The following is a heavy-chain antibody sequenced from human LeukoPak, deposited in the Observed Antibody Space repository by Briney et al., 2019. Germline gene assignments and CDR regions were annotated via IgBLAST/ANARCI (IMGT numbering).Heavy chain of an antibody. J-gene: IGHJ4*02. CDR1: GGSISSSSYY. V-gene: IGHV4-39*01. CDR2: IYYSGST. CDR3: ARMKDCGGDCYSVDY. Sequence: PSETLSLTCAVSGGSISSSSYYWGWIRQPPGKGLEWIGSIYYSGSTYYNPSLKSRVTISVDTSKNQFSLKLSSVTAADTAVYYCARMKDCGGDCYSVDYWGQGTLVTVSS. D-gene: IGHD2-21*02.